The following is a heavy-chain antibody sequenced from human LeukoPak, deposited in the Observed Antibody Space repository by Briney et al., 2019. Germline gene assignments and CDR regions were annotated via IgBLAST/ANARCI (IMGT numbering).Heavy chain of an antibody. V-gene: IGHV3-30*18. CDR1: GFTFSSYG. CDR3: AKTWSQYKFSITAAAAASSRVDY. J-gene: IGHJ4*02. D-gene: IGHD6-13*01. CDR2: ISYDGSNK. Sequence: GGSLRLSCAASGFTFSSYGMLWVRQAPGEGLEWVAVISYDGSNKYYGDSVKGRFTISRDNSKNTLFLQMNSLRAEDTAVYYCAKTWSQYKFSITAAAAASSRVDYWGQGTLVTVSS.